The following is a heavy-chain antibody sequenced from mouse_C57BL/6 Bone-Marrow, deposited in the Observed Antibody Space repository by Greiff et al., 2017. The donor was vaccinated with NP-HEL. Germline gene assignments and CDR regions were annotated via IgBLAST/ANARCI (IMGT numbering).Heavy chain of an antibody. D-gene: IGHD1-1*02. CDR1: GYTFTDYE. CDR3: TRQFNYDYYAMDY. V-gene: IGHV1-15*01. J-gene: IGHJ4*01. Sequence: QVQLQQSGAELVRPGASVTLSCKASGYTFTDYEMHWVKQTPVHGLEWIGAIDPETGGTAYNQKFKGKAILTADKSSSTAYMELRSLTSEDSAVYYCTRQFNYDYYAMDYWGQGTSVTVSS. CDR2: IDPETGGT.